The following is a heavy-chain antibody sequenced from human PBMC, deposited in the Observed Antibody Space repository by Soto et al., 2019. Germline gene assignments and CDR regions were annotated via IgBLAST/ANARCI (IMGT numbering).Heavy chain of an antibody. D-gene: IGHD3-16*02. CDR3: ARRKITFGGVIVRGGYYFDY. CDR2: IYHSGST. J-gene: IGHJ4*02. Sequence: QVQLQESGPGLVKPSGTLSLTCAVSGGSISSSNWWSWVRQPPGKGLEWIGEIYHSGSTNYNPSRKGRVTIAVDESKNQFSLKLGSGTAADTAVYYCARRKITFGGVIVRGGYYFDYWGQGTLVTVSS. V-gene: IGHV4-4*02. CDR1: GGSISSSNW.